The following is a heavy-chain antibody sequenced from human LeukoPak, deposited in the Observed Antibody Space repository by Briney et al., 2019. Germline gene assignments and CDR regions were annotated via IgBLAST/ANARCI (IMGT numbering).Heavy chain of an antibody. V-gene: IGHV4-39*01. D-gene: IGHD6-19*01. CDR1: GGSISSSGYY. Sequence: SETLSLTCTVSGGSISSSGYYWGWIRQPPGKGLEWIGSIYYSGSTYYNPSLKSRVTISVDTSKNQFSLKLSSVTAADTAVYYCARSELTTSYSSGSEAFDIWGQGTMVTVSS. J-gene: IGHJ3*02. CDR2: IYYSGST. CDR3: ARSELTTSYSSGSEAFDI.